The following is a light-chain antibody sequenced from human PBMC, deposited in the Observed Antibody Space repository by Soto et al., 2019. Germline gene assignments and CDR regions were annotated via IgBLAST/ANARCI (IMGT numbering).Light chain of an antibody. Sequence: QSVLTQPASVSGSPGQSITSSCTGTSSDVGGYNYVSWYQQHPGKAPKLMIYEVSNRPSGVSNRFSGSKSGHTASLTISGLQAEDEADYYCSSYTSSSTYVFGTGTRSPS. CDR3: SSYTSSSTYV. CDR2: EVS. V-gene: IGLV2-14*01. J-gene: IGLJ1*01. CDR1: SSDVGGYNY.